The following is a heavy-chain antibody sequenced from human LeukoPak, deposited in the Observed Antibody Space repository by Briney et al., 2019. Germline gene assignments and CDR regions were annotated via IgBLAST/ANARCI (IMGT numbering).Heavy chain of an antibody. Sequence: SVKVSCKASGYTFTGYYMHWVRQAPGQGLEWMGRIIPILGIANYAQKFQGRVTITADKSTSTAYMELSSLRSEDTAVYYCAREPGSSGWPDYWGQGTLVTVSS. D-gene: IGHD6-19*01. CDR1: GYTFTGYY. CDR2: IIPILGIA. CDR3: AREPGSSGWPDY. V-gene: IGHV1-69*04. J-gene: IGHJ4*02.